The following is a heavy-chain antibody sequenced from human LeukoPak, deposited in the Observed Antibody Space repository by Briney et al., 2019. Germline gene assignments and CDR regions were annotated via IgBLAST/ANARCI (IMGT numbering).Heavy chain of an antibody. CDR3: ATNYYGSGSYYIPYYFDY. Sequence: ASVKVSCKASGYTFTSYDINWVRQATGQGLEWMGWMNPNSGGTNYAQKFQGRVTMTRDTSISTAYMELSRLRSDDTAVYYCATNYYGSGSYYIPYYFDYWGQGTLVTVSS. V-gene: IGHV1-2*02. J-gene: IGHJ4*02. CDR2: MNPNSGGT. D-gene: IGHD3-10*01. CDR1: GYTFTSYD.